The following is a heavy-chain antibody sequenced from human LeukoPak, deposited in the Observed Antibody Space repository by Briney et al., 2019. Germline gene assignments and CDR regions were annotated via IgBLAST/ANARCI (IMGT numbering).Heavy chain of an antibody. Sequence: GGSLRLSCAASGFTFSSYGMHWVRQAPGKGLEWVAVISYDGSNKYYADSVKGRFTISRDNSKNTLYLQMNSLRAEDTAVYYCAKDRYDSSEGWIDYWGQGTLVTVSS. J-gene: IGHJ4*02. V-gene: IGHV3-30*18. D-gene: IGHD3-22*01. CDR2: ISYDGSNK. CDR1: GFTFSSYG. CDR3: AKDRYDSSEGWIDY.